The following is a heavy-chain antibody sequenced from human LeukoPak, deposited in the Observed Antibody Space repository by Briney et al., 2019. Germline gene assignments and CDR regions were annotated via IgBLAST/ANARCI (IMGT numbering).Heavy chain of an antibody. CDR2: IRYDGSNK. J-gene: IGHJ6*02. Sequence: GGSLRLSCAASGFTFSSYGMHWVRQAPGKGLEWVAFIRYDGSNKYYADSVKGRFTISRDNSKNTLYLQMNSLRAEDTAVYYCAKAPTGFYYGMAVWGQGTTVTVSS. V-gene: IGHV3-30*02. D-gene: IGHD4-17*01. CDR3: AKAPTGFYYGMAV. CDR1: GFTFSSYG.